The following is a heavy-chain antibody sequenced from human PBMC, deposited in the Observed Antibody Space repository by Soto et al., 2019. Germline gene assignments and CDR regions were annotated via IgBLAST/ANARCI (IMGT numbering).Heavy chain of an antibody. CDR1: GFTVSSKY. V-gene: IGHV3-66*01. D-gene: IGHD2-15*01. J-gene: IGHJ6*04. CDR3: ARDDVLCDGGRCYGVPVDV. CDR2: IQSGGPT. Sequence: EVHLVESGGGLVQPGGSLRLSCAASGFTVSSKYMSWVRQAPGKGLEWVSLIQSGGPTYYADSVKGRFTISRDTSENTLHLQMDSLSAEDTAVYYCARDDVLCDGGRCYGVPVDVWGKGTTVTVSS.